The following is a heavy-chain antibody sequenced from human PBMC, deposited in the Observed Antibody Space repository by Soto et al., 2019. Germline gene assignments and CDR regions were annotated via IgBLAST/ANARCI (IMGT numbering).Heavy chain of an antibody. CDR2: MNPNSGNT. D-gene: IGHD5-18*01. V-gene: IGHV1-8*01. CDR1: GYTFTSYD. J-gene: IGHJ6*03. Sequence: ASVKVSWKASGYTFTSYDINWVRQATGQGLEWMGWMNPNSGNTGYAQKFQGRVTMTRNTSISTAYMELSSLRSEDTAVYYCARVRPLRGYCCPPNQPPYYYYYMDAWRNGTTVTVSS. CDR3: ARVRPLRGYCCPPNQPPYYYYYMDA.